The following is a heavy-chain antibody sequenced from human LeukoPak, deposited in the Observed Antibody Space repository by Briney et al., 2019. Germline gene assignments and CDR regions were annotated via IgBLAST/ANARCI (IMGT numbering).Heavy chain of an antibody. CDR3: ARDSASGSHAYTFDY. J-gene: IGHJ4*02. V-gene: IGHV1-2*02. CDR2: INLRTGGT. CDR1: GFPFTDFY. D-gene: IGHD5-24*01. Sequence: GASVKVSCKASGFPFTDFYIHWVRQAPGQGLEWMGEINLRTGGTKYVKNLQSRVTMTRDTSITTAYVELSRLTSDDTAMYYCARDSASGSHAYTFDYWGQGVLVTVSS.